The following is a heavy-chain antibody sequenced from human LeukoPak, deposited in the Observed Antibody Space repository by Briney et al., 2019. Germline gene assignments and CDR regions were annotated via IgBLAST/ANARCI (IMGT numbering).Heavy chain of an antibody. CDR3: AKLYGITMIRGVKS. J-gene: IGHJ4*02. CDR1: GFTFSSYA. Sequence: GGSLRLSCAASGFTFSSYAMSWVRQAPGKGLEWVSAISGSGGSTYYADSVKGRFTISRDNSKNTLYLQMNSLRAEDTAVYYCAKLYGITMIRGVKSWGQGTLLTVSS. V-gene: IGHV3-23*01. D-gene: IGHD3-10*01. CDR2: ISGSGGST.